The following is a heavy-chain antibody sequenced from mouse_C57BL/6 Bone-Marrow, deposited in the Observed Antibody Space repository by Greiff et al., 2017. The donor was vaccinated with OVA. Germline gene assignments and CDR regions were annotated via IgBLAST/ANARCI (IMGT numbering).Heavy chain of an antibody. J-gene: IGHJ1*03. CDR1: GYTFTSYW. Sequence: QVQLQQPGAELVKPGASVKLSCKASGYTFTSYWMHWVKQRPGKGLEWIGMIHPNSGSTNYNEKFKSKATLTVDKSSSTAYMQLSSLTSDDSAVYYCARRGTMIRDWYFDVWGTGTTVTVSS. V-gene: IGHV1-64*01. CDR2: IHPNSGST. CDR3: ARRGTMIRDWYFDV. D-gene: IGHD2-4*01.